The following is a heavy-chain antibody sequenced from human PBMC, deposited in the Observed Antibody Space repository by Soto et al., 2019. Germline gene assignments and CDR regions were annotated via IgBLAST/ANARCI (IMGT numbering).Heavy chain of an antibody. J-gene: IGHJ6*02. V-gene: IGHV1-69*12. CDR2: IIPIFGTA. D-gene: IGHD6-13*01. CDR1: GGTFSSYA. CDR3: ARDMEGSSKNYYYYGMDV. Sequence: QVQLVQSGAEVKKPGSSVKVSCKASGGTFSSYAISWVRQAPGQGLEWMGGIIPIFGTANYAQKFQGRVTITADXXTXTVXMELSSLRSEDTAVYYCARDMEGSSKNYYYYGMDVWGQGTTVTVSS.